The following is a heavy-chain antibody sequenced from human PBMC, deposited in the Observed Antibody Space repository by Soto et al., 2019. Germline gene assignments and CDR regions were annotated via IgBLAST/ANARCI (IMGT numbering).Heavy chain of an antibody. CDR2: IIPMFGAA. J-gene: IGHJ5*01. D-gene: IGHD3-3*01. CDR1: GGTISNFA. V-gene: IGHV1-69*01. CDR3: ARDFGLHNCFDS. Sequence: QVQLVQSGAEVKKPGSSVKVSCTASGGTISNFAISWVRQAPGQGLEWMGGIIPMFGAADYAQEFQGRVTITADESTSTAYMELSSLRSEDTAMYYCARDFGLHNCFDSWGQGTQVTVSS.